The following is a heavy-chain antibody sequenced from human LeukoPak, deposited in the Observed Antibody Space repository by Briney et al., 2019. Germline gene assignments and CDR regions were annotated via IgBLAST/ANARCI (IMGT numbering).Heavy chain of an antibody. D-gene: IGHD5-12*01. CDR1: GFTFSNYA. CDR3: ARGVYSGYGTFDY. Sequence: GGSLRLSCAASGFTFSNYAMSWVRQAPGKGLEWVSSINGRGGSTYYADSVKGRFTISRDNSKNTLYLQMNSLRAEDTAVYYCARGVYSGYGTFDYWGQGTLVTVSS. J-gene: IGHJ4*02. CDR2: INGRGGST. V-gene: IGHV3-23*01.